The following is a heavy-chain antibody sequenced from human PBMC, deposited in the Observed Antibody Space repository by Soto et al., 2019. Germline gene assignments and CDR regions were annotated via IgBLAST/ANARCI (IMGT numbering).Heavy chain of an antibody. CDR3: HPIYYYDAARAFDI. D-gene: IGHD3-22*01. CDR2: ISSSGSTI. Sequence: GPLLLSCSAFGFTFSSYEMNWVRQAAGKGLEWVSYISSSGSTIYYADSVKVRFTISRDNAKNSLYLQMNSLRAEDTAVYYCHPIYYYDAARAFDIWGQGTMVTV. J-gene: IGHJ3*02. CDR1: GFTFSSYE. V-gene: IGHV3-48*03.